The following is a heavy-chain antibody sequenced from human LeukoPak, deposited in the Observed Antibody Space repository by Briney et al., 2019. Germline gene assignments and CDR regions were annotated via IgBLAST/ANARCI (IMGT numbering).Heavy chain of an antibody. Sequence: GGSLRLSCAASGFTFSNYWMHWVRQAPGKGLVWVSRINSDGSSTRDADSVKGRLTISRDNAKNTLYLQMNSLRAEDTAVYYCARASSYSSGYDYWGQGTLVTVSS. D-gene: IGHD6-19*01. CDR2: INSDGSST. CDR3: ARASSYSSGYDY. J-gene: IGHJ4*02. CDR1: GFTFSNYW. V-gene: IGHV3-74*01.